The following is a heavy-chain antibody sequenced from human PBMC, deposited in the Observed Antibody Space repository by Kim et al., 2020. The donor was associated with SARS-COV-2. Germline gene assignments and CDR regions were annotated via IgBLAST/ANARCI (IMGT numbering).Heavy chain of an antibody. V-gene: IGHV1-2*02. J-gene: IGHJ4*02. D-gene: IGHD3-22*01. CDR3: AREYYDSSGYPY. Sequence: NYAQKFQGRVTMTRDTSISTAYMELSRLISDDTAVYYCAREYYDSSGYPYWGQGTLVTVSS.